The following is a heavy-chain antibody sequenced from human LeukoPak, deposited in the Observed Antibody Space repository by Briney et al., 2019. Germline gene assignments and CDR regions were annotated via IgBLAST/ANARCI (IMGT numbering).Heavy chain of an antibody. J-gene: IGHJ4*02. V-gene: IGHV4-30-2*01. Sequence: SLTLSLTCAVSGGSISSGGYSWSWIRQPPGKGLEWIGYIYHSGSTYYNPSLKSRVTISVDRSKNQFSLKLSSVTAADTAVYYCARSDGDSTFDYWGQGTLVTVSS. CDR1: GGSISSGGYS. D-gene: IGHD2-21*01. CDR2: IYHSGST. CDR3: ARSDGDSTFDY.